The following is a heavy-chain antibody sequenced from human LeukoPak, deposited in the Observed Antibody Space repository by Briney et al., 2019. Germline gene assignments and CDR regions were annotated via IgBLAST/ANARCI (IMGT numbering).Heavy chain of an antibody. CDR3: ARADCSSSTCYLRRSWFDP. CDR1: GFTLSYFD. V-gene: IGHV3-21*01. D-gene: IGHD2-2*01. Sequence: GGSLRLSCAASGFTLSYFDMNWVRQAPGKGLEWVSSISTSSRYIYYKDSVRGRFTISRDDAKNSLHLEMNSLRVEDTAVYYCARADCSSSTCYLRRSWFDPWGQGTLVTVSS. J-gene: IGHJ5*02. CDR2: ISTSSRYI.